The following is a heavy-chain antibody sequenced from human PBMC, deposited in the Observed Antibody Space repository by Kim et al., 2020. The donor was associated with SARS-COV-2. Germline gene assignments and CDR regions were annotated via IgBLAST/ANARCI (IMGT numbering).Heavy chain of an antibody. J-gene: IGHJ4*02. CDR3: ARLYYSSGSSSFDY. V-gene: IGHV1-2*06. D-gene: IGHD3-10*01. Sequence: ASVKVSCKASGYTFTDYYIHWVRPAPGQGLAWMGRINPNSGGTNYAQKFQGRVTMTRDTSISTAYMELSRLRSDDTAVYYCARLYYSSGSSSFDYWGQGT. CDR1: GYTFTDYY. CDR2: INPNSGGT.